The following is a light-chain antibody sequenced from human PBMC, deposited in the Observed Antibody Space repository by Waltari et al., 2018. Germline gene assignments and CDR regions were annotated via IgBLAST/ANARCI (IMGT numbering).Light chain of an antibody. Sequence: EIVLTQSPATLSLSPGDTATLSCRASQSVGSYLAWYQLKPGQPPRLLIYDASNRATGVPARFRGSGSGTEFTLTISSLEAEDFAVYYCQQRSNWAPHTFGQGARLEIK. V-gene: IGKV3-11*01. J-gene: IGKJ2*01. CDR1: QSVGSY. CDR3: QQRSNWAPHT. CDR2: DAS.